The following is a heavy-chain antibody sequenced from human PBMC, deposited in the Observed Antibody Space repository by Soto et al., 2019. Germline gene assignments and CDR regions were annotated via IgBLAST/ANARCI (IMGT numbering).Heavy chain of an antibody. CDR3: ARTSSGYYFSY. CDR1: GGSVSSGSYY. J-gene: IGHJ4*02. CDR2: IYYSGST. D-gene: IGHD3-22*01. Sequence: PSETLSLTCTVSGGSVSSGSYYWSWIRQPPGKGLEWIGYIYYSGSTNYNPSLKSRVTISVDTSKNQFSLKLSSVTAADTAVYYCARTSSGYYFSYWGQGTLVTVSS. V-gene: IGHV4-61*01.